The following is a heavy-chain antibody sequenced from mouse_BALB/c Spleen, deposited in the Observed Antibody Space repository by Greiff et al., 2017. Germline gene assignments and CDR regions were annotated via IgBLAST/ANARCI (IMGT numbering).Heavy chain of an antibody. CDR2: IDPSDSYT. D-gene: IGHD4-1*01. Sequence: QVQLQQSGAELVKPGASVKLSCKASGYTFTSYWMHWVKQRPGQGLEWIGEIDPSDSYTNYNQKFKGKATLTVDKSSSTAYMQLSSLTSEDSAVYYCVGSGRGFAYWGQGTLVTVSA. CDR1: GYTFTSYW. CDR3: VGSGRGFAY. J-gene: IGHJ3*01. V-gene: IGHV1-69*02.